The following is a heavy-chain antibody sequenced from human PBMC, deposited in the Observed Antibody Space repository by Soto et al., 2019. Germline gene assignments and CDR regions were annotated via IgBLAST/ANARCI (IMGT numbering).Heavy chain of an antibody. D-gene: IGHD6-13*01. V-gene: IGHV4-59*01. CDR1: GGSISFYN. CDR3: AKGDSTTHGDTFDI. J-gene: IGHJ3*02. Sequence: QVQLQESGPGLVKPSETLSLTCSDSGGSISFYNWNWIRQSPGKGLEWIGYIYHSGRTNYNPSLKSRVTISVDTSKNQFSLQLSSVTAAATAVYYCAKGDSTTHGDTFDIWGQGTMVTVSP. CDR2: IYHSGRT.